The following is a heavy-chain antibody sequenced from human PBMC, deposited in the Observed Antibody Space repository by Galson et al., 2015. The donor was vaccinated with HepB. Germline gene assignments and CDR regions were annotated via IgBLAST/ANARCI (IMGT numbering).Heavy chain of an antibody. CDR3: ARHGANYDFWGGVEADV. CDR1: GGSISSSSYY. J-gene: IGHJ6*04. D-gene: IGHD3-3*01. V-gene: IGHV4-39*01. CDR2: IYYSGST. Sequence: LSLTCTVSGGSISSSSYYWGWIRQPPGKGLEWIGSIYYSGSTYYNPSLKSRVTISVDTSKNQFSLKLSSVTAADTAVYYCARHGANYDFWGGVEADVWGKGTTVTVSS.